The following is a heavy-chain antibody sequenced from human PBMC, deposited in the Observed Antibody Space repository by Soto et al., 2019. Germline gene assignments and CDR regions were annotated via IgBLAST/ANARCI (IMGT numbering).Heavy chain of an antibody. D-gene: IGHD4-17*01. CDR3: ARADYGDYLIAFDI. J-gene: IGHJ3*02. V-gene: IGHV3-23*01. CDR2: ISGSGGST. CDR1: GFTFSSYA. Sequence: GGSLRLACAASGFTFSSYAMSWVRQAPGKGLEWVSAISGSGGSTYYADSVKGRFTISRDNSKNTLYLQMNSLRAEDTAVYYCARADYGDYLIAFDIWGQGTMVTVSS.